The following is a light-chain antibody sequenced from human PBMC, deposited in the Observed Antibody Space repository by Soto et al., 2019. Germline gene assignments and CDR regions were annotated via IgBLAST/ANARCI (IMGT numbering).Light chain of an antibody. Sequence: EIVLTQSPATLSLSPGERATLSCRASQSVSRYVAWYQQKPGQAPRLLIYDASNRATGIPARFSGSGSGTDFTLTISSLEPEDFAVYYCQQRSNWWTFGQGTKVEIK. V-gene: IGKV3-11*01. CDR1: QSVSRY. CDR3: QQRSNWWT. J-gene: IGKJ1*01. CDR2: DAS.